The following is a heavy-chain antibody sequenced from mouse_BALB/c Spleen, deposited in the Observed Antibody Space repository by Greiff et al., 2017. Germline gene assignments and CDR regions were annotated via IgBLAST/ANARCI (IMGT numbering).Heavy chain of an antibody. J-gene: IGHJ4*01. CDR2: IDPYNGGT. CDR3: ASNYYAMDN. Sequence: VQLQQSGPELVKPGASVKVSCKASGYAFTSYNMYWVKQSPGKSLEWIGYIDPYNGGTSYNQKFKGKSTLTVDKSSSTAYMHLNSLTSEDSADYYSASNYYAMDNWGQGTSVTVSS. V-gene: IGHV1S135*01. CDR1: GYAFTSYN.